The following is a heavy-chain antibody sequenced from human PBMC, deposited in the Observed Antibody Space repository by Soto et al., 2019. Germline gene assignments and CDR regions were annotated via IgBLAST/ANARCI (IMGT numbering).Heavy chain of an antibody. D-gene: IGHD5-18*01. Sequence: GGSLRLSCKASGFTFSSYTVAWVRQAPGKRLEWVSTFSSTGYTYYVDSVKGRFTISRDNSENTLFLQMDSLRAEDTALYYCVNVRGGSGYSYDSVEFDYWGQGTEVTV. CDR3: VNVRGGSGYSYDSVEFDY. CDR2: FSSTGYT. J-gene: IGHJ4*02. CDR1: GFTFSSYT. V-gene: IGHV3-23*01.